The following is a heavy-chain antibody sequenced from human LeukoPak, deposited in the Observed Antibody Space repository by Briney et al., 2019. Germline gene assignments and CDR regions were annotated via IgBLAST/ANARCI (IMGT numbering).Heavy chain of an antibody. CDR3: ARLTKNDSGTYRFGKKKRGYMDV. V-gene: IGHV4-39*07. CDR2: IFYSGST. Sequence: PSETLSLTCTVSGGSISSDTYYWGWIRQPPGKGLEWIGSIFYSGSTYYNPSLKSRVTISIDTSKNQFSLRLSSVTAADTAVYYCARLTKNDSGTYRFGKKKRGYMDVWGKGTTVTISS. D-gene: IGHD3-10*01. J-gene: IGHJ6*03. CDR1: GGSISSDTYY.